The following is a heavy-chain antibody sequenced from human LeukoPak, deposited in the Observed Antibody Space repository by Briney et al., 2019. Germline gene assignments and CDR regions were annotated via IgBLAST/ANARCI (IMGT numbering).Heavy chain of an antibody. CDR2: INPSGGST. V-gene: IGHV1-46*01. CDR3: ARGQHLNWFDP. J-gene: IGHJ5*02. Sequence: ASVKVSCKASGYTFTSYYMHWVRQAPGQGLEWMGIINPSGGSTSYAQKFQGRVTMTRDTSTSTAYMELRSLRSDDTAVYYCARGQHLNWFDPWGQGTLVTVSS. CDR1: GYTFTSYY. D-gene: IGHD6-13*01.